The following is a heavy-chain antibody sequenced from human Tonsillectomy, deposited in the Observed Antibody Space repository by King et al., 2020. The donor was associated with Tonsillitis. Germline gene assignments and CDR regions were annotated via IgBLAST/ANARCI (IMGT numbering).Heavy chain of an antibody. D-gene: IGHD2-2*01. CDR1: GYTFTSYG. Sequence: QLVQSGAEVKKPGASVKVSCKASGYTFTSYGISWVRQAPGQGLEWMGWISGYNGNTNYAQKLQDRVTLTTDTSSSTAYMELRSLTSYDTAVYYCARDPRHCSSTSCYGKFYYYFYMDVWGKGTTVTVSS. V-gene: IGHV1-18*01. CDR2: ISGYNGNT. J-gene: IGHJ6*03. CDR3: ARDPRHCSSTSCYGKFYYYFYMDV.